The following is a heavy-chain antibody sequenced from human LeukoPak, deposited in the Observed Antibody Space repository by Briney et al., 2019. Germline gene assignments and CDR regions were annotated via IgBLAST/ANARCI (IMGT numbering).Heavy chain of an antibody. V-gene: IGHV1-2*04. CDR3: ARESGYYDDGPLDV. J-gene: IGHJ6*02. Sequence: ASVKVSCKASGYTFTGYYMHWVRQAPGQGLEWMGWINPNSGGTNYAQKFQGWVTMTRDTSISTAYMELSRLRSDDTAVYYCARESGYYDDGPLDVWGQGTTVTASS. D-gene: IGHD3-22*01. CDR1: GYTFTGYY. CDR2: INPNSGGT.